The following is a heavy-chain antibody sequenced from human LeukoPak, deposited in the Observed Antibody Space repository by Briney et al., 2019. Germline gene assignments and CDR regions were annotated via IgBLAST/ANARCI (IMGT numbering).Heavy chain of an antibody. D-gene: IGHD6-19*01. Sequence: PSETLSLTCTVSGGSISSSSYYWGWIRQPPGKGLQWIGSIYYSGSTYYNPSLKSRVTISVDTSKNQFSLKLSSVTAADTAVYYCARQHIAVAVYFDYWGRGTLVTVSS. J-gene: IGHJ4*02. CDR2: IYYSGST. V-gene: IGHV4-39*01. CDR1: GGSISSSSYY. CDR3: ARQHIAVAVYFDY.